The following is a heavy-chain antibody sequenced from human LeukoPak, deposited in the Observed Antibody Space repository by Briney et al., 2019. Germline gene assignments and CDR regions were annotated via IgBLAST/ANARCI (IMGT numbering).Heavy chain of an antibody. D-gene: IGHD4-23*01. J-gene: IGHJ4*02. V-gene: IGHV3-9*01. CDR1: GFTFDDYA. Sequence: GGSLRLSCAASGFTFDDYAMHWVRQAPGKGLEWVSGISWNSGSIGYADSVKGRLTISRDNAKNSLYLQMNSLRAEDTALYYCAKDSTRQYGGNSGLFDYWGQGTLVTVSS. CDR2: ISWNSGSI. CDR3: AKDSTRQYGGNSGLFDY.